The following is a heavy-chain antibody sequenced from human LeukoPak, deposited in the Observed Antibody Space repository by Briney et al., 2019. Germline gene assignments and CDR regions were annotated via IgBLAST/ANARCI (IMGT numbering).Heavy chain of an antibody. CDR1: GGSISSGGYY. D-gene: IGHD3-10*01. CDR2: IYYSGST. V-gene: IGHV4-31*03. Sequence: SETLSLTCTVSGGSISSGGYYWSRIRQHPGKGLEWIGYIYYSGSTYYNPSLKSRVTISVDTSKNQFSLKLSSVTAADTAVYYCARFITMVRGVIIMVFDYWGQGTLVTVSS. CDR3: ARFITMVRGVIIMVFDY. J-gene: IGHJ4*02.